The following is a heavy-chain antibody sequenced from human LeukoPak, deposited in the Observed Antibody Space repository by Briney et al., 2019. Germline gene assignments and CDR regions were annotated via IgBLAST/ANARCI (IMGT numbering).Heavy chain of an antibody. CDR1: GGTFSGYA. J-gene: IGHJ4*02. V-gene: IGHV1-69*05. D-gene: IGHD3-22*01. CDR2: IIPIFGTA. Sequence: SVKVSCKASGGTFSGYAISWVRQAPGQGLEWMGRIIPIFGTANYAQKFQGRVTITTDESTSTAYMELSSLRSEDTAVYYCARVSYYYDSRDDYWGQGTLVTVSS. CDR3: ARVSYYYDSRDDY.